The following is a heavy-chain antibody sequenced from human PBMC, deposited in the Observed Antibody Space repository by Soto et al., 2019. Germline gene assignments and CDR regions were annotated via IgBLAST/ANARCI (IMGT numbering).Heavy chain of an antibody. CDR2: IGGSGSSA. CDR3: AKDAVAYNGEWYWFDL. Sequence: EGQLLESGGGLVQPGGSLRLSCVASGFTFKNFAMTWVRQAPGKGMEWVSAIGGSGSSANYADSVKGRFTVSRDDSKSTLYLQMSGLRVDDTALYYCAKDAVAYNGEWYWFDLWGQGTLFTVSS. J-gene: IGHJ5*02. V-gene: IGHV3-23*01. D-gene: IGHD3-10*01. CDR1: GFTFKNFA.